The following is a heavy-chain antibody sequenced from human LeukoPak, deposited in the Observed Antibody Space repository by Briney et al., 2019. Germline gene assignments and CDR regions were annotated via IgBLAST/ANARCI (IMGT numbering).Heavy chain of an antibody. Sequence: QTGGSLRLSCAVSGFTISNYWMSWVRQAPGKGLEWVATIKQDGSAEFYVDSVKGRFTISRDSAKNSPYLQMNSLRDDDTAVYYCARDLFDYWGQGTLVTVSS. J-gene: IGHJ4*02. CDR2: IKQDGSAE. V-gene: IGHV3-7*01. CDR3: ARDLFDY. CDR1: GFTISNYW.